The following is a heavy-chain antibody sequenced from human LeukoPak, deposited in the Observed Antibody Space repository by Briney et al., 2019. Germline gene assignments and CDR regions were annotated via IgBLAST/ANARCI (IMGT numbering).Heavy chain of an antibody. CDR1: GFTFSDYY. Sequence: PGGSLRLSCAASGFTFSDYYMSWIRQPAGKGLEWIGRIYTSGSTNYNPSLKSRVTMSVDTSKNQFSLKLSSVTAADTAVYYCARAKDYYYYYGMDVWGQGTTVTVSS. V-gene: IGHV4-4*07. CDR3: ARAKDYYYYYGMDV. CDR2: IYTSGST. J-gene: IGHJ6*02.